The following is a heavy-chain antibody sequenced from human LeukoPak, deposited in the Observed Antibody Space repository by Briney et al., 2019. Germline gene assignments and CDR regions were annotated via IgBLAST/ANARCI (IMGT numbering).Heavy chain of an antibody. CDR1: DGSFSGSY. J-gene: IGHJ4*02. CDR3: ATTNDYTRGGYDY. V-gene: IGHV4-34*01. D-gene: IGHD4-11*01. CDR2: INHSGSA. Sequence: SETLSLTCAVYDGSFSGSYCTWIRQPPGKGLEWIGEINHSGSANYNPSLKSRVTILLDTSKNQFSLNLSSVTAADTAVYYCATTNDYTRGGYDYWGQGTLVTVSS.